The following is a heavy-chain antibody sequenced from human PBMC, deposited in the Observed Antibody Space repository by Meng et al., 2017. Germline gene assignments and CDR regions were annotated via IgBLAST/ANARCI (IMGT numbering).Heavy chain of an antibody. D-gene: IGHD6-13*01. Sequence: EVQLVESGGGLVKPGGSLRLSCVAFGLRFTDAWMSWVRQAPGKGLEWVGRIERKSDGGTIYYAAPVKGRFTISRDDSKNTLYLQMDSLINEDTAVYFCATGAAATDHWGQGTLVTVSS. V-gene: IGHV3-15*04. CDR3: ATGAAATDH. J-gene: IGHJ4*02. CDR2: IERKSDGGTI. CDR1: GLRFTDAW.